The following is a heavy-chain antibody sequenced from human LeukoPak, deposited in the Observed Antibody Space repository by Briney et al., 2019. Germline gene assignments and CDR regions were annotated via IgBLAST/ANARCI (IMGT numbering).Heavy chain of an antibody. D-gene: IGHD3-10*01. Sequence: SVKVSRKASGGTFSSYAISWFRQPPGQGLEWMGRIFPILGIANYAQKFQGRVTITADKSTSTAYMELSSLRSEDTAVYYCARGGYGSGSYYNEGELDYWGQGTLVTVSS. J-gene: IGHJ4*02. V-gene: IGHV1-69*04. CDR3: ARGGYGSGSYYNEGELDY. CDR2: IFPILGIA. CDR1: GGTFSSYA.